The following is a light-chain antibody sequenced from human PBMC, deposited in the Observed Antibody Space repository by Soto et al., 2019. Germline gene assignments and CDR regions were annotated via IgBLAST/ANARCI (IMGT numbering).Light chain of an antibody. Sequence: QYALAQHASVSGSPGQSITISCTGTSSDVGGFNYVSWYQQYPGKAPKLLIYDVSNRPSGVSNRFSGSKSGNTASLTISGLQAKDEADYYCSSYTSNNTHVFGTGTKVPS. CDR3: SSYTSNNTHV. J-gene: IGLJ1*01. V-gene: IGLV2-14*03. CDR1: SSDVGGFNY. CDR2: DVS.